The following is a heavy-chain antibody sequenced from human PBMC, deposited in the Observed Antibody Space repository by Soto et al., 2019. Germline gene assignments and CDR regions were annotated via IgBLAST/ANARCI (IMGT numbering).Heavy chain of an antibody. J-gene: IGHJ4*02. CDR2: IYYTGPT. V-gene: IGHV4-30-4*01. CDR3: ASGMGIIRRDDS. CDR1: GGSISGGDYY. Sequence: QVQLQESGPGLVKPSETLSLTCTVSGGSISGGDYYWTWVRQSPGKGLEGIGNIYYTGPTYYTPSLTSRVTISVDTSNNQLSLSRNSVTATDTAVYYCASGMGIIRRDDSWGQGTLVIVST. D-gene: IGHD3-3*01.